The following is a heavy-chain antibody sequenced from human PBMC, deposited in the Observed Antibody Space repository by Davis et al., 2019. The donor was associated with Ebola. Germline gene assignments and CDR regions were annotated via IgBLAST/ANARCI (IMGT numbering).Heavy chain of an antibody. CDR2: IYYSGST. Sequence: SETLSLTCTVSGGSISSYYWSWIRQPPGQGLALIGYIYYSGSTNYNPSLKSRVTISVDTSKNQFSLKLSSVTAADTAVYYCARGKYYYGMDVWGQGTTVTVSS. CDR1: GGSISSYY. CDR3: ARGKYYYGMDV. J-gene: IGHJ6*02. V-gene: IGHV4-59*01.